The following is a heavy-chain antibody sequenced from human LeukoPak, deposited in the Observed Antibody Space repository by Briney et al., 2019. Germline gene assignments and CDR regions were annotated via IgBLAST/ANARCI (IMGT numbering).Heavy chain of an antibody. D-gene: IGHD6-13*01. V-gene: IGHV3-64D*09. CDR3: ARDLRLAADFFDY. CDR2: ISDSGGST. CDR1: GFPFSSYA. Sequence: GGSLRLSCSASGFPFSSYAMHWVRQAPGKGLEYVSAISDSGGSTYYADSVKGRFTISRDNSKNTLYLQMSSLRAEDTAIYYCARDLRLAADFFDYWGQGTLVTVSS. J-gene: IGHJ4*02.